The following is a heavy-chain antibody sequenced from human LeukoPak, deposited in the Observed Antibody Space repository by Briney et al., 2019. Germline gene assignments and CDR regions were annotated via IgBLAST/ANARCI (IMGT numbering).Heavy chain of an antibody. D-gene: IGHD3-10*01. CDR2: IYTSGST. J-gene: IGHJ3*02. CDR3: ARVMGSGSYWAGVAFDI. Sequence: SETLSLTCTVSGGSISSGSYYWSWIRQPAGKGLEWIGRIYTSGSTNYNPSLKSRVTISVDTSKNQFSLKLRSVTAADTAVYYCARVMGSGSYWAGVAFDIWGQGTMVTVSS. V-gene: IGHV4-61*02. CDR1: GGSISSGSYY.